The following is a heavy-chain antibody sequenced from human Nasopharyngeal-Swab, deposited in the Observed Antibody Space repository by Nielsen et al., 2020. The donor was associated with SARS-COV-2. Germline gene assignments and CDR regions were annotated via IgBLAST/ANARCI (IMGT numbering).Heavy chain of an antibody. CDR1: GGSISSGRFS. V-gene: IGHV4-61*02. Sequence: SETLSLTCTVSGGSISSGRFSWSSLRQPTGKGLSWLGRIYISGSTDFNPSLQSRVSISVDPSNHQFSLYLSSVTAADTAVYYGEGEVGNSHKFDYWGQGTLVTVSS. D-gene: IGHD5-18*01. J-gene: IGHJ4*02. CDR2: IYISGST. CDR3: EGEVGNSHKFDY.